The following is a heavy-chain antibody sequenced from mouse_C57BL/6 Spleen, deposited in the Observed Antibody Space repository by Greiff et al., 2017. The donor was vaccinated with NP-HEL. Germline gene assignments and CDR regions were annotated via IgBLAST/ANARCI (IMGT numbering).Heavy chain of an antibody. J-gene: IGHJ3*01. D-gene: IGHD2-1*01. Sequence: EVKVVESGAELVRPGASVKLSCTASGFNIKDDYMHWVKQRPEQGLEWIGWIDPENGDTEYASKFQGKATITADTSSNTAYLQLSSLTSEDTAVYYCIVYYGNYVFAYWGQGTLVTVSA. V-gene: IGHV14-4*01. CDR1: GFNIKDDY. CDR3: IVYYGNYVFAY. CDR2: IDPENGDT.